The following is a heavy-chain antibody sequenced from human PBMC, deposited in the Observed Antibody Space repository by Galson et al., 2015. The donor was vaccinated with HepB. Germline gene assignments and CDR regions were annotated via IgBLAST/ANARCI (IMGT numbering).Heavy chain of an antibody. D-gene: IGHD3-3*01. CDR3: ARGGALRDFWSGPSQGYYYGMDV. V-gene: IGHV3-33*01. J-gene: IGHJ6*02. CDR1: GFTFSSYG. Sequence: SLRLSCAASGFTFSSYGMHWVRQAPGKGLEWVAVIWYDGSNKYYADSVKGRFTISRDNSKNTLYLQMNSLRAEDTAVYYCARGGALRDFWSGPSQGYYYGMDVWGQGTTVTVSS. CDR2: IWYDGSNK.